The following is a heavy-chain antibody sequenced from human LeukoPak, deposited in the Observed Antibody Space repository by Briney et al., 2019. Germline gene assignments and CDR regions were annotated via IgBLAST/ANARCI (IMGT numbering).Heavy chain of an antibody. CDR1: GYTFTSYW. CDR3: ASPGVVPATTSHVAFDI. D-gene: IGHD2-15*01. Sequence: GESLKISCEGSGYTFTSYWIAWVRQMPGKGLEWMGIIYPGDSDTRYSPSFQGQVTISADKSISTAYLQWSSLTASDTALYFWASPGVVPATTSHVAFDIGGKGTRVSVSS. J-gene: IGHJ3*02. CDR2: IYPGDSDT. V-gene: IGHV5-51*01.